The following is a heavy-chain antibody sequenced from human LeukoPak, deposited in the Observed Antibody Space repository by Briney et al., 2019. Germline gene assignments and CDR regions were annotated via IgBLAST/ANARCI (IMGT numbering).Heavy chain of an antibody. CDR2: ISSSSSSYI. J-gene: IGHJ4*02. CDR1: GFTFSSYS. Sequence: PGGSLRLSCAASGFTFSSYSMNWVRQAPGKGLEWVSSISSSSSSYIYYADSVKGRFTISRDNAKNSLYLQMNSLRAEDTAVYYCAREVTVTTFSLAVDSGFNDYWGQGTLVTVSS. CDR3: AREVTVTTFSLAVDSGFNDY. V-gene: IGHV3-21*01. D-gene: IGHD4-17*01.